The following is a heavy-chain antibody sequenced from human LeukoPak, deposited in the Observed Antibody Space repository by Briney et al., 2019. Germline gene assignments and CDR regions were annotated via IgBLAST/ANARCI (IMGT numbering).Heavy chain of an antibody. CDR3: AATRGSYSFDY. J-gene: IGHJ4*02. CDR2: ISYDGSNK. CDR1: GFTFSSYG. D-gene: IGHD1-26*01. Sequence: PGGSLRLSCAASGFTFSSYGMHWVRQAPGKGLEWVAVISYDGSNKYYADSVKGRFTISRDNSKNTLYLQMNSLRAEDTAVYYCAATRGSYSFDYWGQGTLVTVSS. V-gene: IGHV3-30*03.